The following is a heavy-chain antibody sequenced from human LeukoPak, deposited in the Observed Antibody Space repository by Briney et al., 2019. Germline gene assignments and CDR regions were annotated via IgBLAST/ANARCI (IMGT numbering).Heavy chain of an antibody. D-gene: IGHD3-3*01. V-gene: IGHV1-46*01. Sequence: ASVKVSCKASGYTFTSYYMHWVRQAPGQGLEWMGIINPSGGSTSYAQKFQGRVTMTRNTSISTAYMDLSSLRSEDTAVYYCTGGRKVDYDFWRERYYYYGMDVWGQGTTVTVSS. CDR3: TGGRKVDYDFWRERYYYYGMDV. J-gene: IGHJ6*02. CDR1: GYTFTSYY. CDR2: INPSGGST.